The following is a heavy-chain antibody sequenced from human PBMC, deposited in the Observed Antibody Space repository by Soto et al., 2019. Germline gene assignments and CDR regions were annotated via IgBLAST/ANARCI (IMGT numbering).Heavy chain of an antibody. V-gene: IGHV3-23*01. D-gene: IGHD6-19*01. CDR2: ISHSDHST. Sequence: PGESLRLSCAASGFPFSRCAMNWVRQAPGKGLEWVSTISHSDHSTYYADSVKGRFTVSRDNSENTLYLQTNGLRAEDTAIYYCAKRGGDSGWGDFDSWGQGILVTVSS. CDR3: AKRGGDSGWGDFDS. J-gene: IGHJ4*02. CDR1: GFPFSRCA.